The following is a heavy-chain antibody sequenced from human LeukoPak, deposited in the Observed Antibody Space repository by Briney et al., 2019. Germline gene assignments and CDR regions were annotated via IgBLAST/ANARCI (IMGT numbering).Heavy chain of an antibody. V-gene: IGHV1-2*06. Sequence: ASVKVSCKASGYTFTGYYMHWVRQAPGQGLEWMGRINPNSGGTNYALKFQGRVTMTRDTSISTAYMELSRLRSDDTAVYYCARGGRIAARTHDAFDIWGQGTMVTVSS. CDR2: INPNSGGT. CDR3: ARGGRIAARTHDAFDI. J-gene: IGHJ3*02. D-gene: IGHD6-6*01. CDR1: GYTFTGYY.